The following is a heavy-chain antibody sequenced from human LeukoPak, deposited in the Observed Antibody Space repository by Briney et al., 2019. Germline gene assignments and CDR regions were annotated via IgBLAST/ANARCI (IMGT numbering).Heavy chain of an antibody. CDR1: RFFSNYG. V-gene: IGHV3-30*02. J-gene: IGHJ6*03. CDR2: IRYDGSKK. D-gene: IGHD1-26*01. Sequence: GGSLRLSCVASRFFSNYGMHWVRQAPGKGPEWVAFIRYDGSKKYYADSVKGRFTISRDNSKSTLYLQMNSLRAEDTAVYFCAKDHSGYDYYYMDVWGKGTTVTISS. CDR3: AKDHSGYDYYYMDV.